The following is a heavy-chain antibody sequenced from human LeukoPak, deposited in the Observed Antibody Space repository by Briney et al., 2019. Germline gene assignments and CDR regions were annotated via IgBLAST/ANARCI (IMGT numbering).Heavy chain of an antibody. CDR3: ARGVYIAAAQYGY. CDR1: GGSISSYY. J-gene: IGHJ4*02. V-gene: IGHV4-59*01. D-gene: IGHD6-13*01. CDR2: IYYGGTT. Sequence: PSETLSLTCTVSGGSISSYYWSWTRQPPGKGLEWIGYIYYGGTTNYNPSLKSRVTISVDTSKNQFSLKLSSVTAADTAVYYCARGVYIAAAQYGYWGQGTLVTVSS.